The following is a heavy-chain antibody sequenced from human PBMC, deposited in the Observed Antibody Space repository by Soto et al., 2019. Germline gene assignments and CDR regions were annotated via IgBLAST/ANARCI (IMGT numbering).Heavy chain of an antibody. V-gene: IGHV3-9*01. D-gene: IGHD5-12*01. CDR3: AKDKEDIVATAVDY. J-gene: IGHJ4*02. Sequence: EVQLVESGGGLVQPGRSLRLSCAASGFTFDDYAMHWVRQAPGKGLEWVSGINWNSGSIGYADSVKGRFTITRDNAKNSLYLQMNSLRAEDTALYYCAKDKEDIVATAVDYWGQGTLVTVSS. CDR1: GFTFDDYA. CDR2: INWNSGSI.